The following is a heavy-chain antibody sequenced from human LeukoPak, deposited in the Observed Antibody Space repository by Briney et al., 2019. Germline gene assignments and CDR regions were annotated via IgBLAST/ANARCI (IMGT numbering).Heavy chain of an antibody. J-gene: IGHJ4*02. CDR3: AGRLGGFDY. V-gene: IGHV4-59*02. CDR2: IYYSGST. D-gene: IGHD3-16*01. CDR1: GGSVDSYF. Sequence: TSETLSLTCTVSGGSVDSYFWSWIRQPPGKGLEWLGYIYYSGSTNYNPSLKSRVTLSIDTSKNQFSLRLGSVTAADTAVYYCAGRLGGFDYWGQGTLVTVSS.